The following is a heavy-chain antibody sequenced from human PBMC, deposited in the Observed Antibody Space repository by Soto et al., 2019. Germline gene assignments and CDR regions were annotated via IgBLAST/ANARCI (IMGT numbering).Heavy chain of an antibody. Sequence: QVQLVESGGGVVQPGRSLRLSCAASGFTFSTYALNWVRQSPGKGLEWVAVISYDGSNKYYAASVKGRFTISRDNSKNTRYLQMDSLAAEDMAVYYCDRNMRAFWDGSYSPSISPDYWGQGTLVTVSS. J-gene: IGHJ4*02. D-gene: IGHD3-3*01. CDR1: GFTFSTYA. CDR3: DRNMRAFWDGSYSPSISPDY. V-gene: IGHV3-30-3*01. CDR2: ISYDGSNK.